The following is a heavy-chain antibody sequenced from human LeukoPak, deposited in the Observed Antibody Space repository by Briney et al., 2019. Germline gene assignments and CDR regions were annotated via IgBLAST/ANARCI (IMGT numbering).Heavy chain of an antibody. J-gene: IGHJ6*02. D-gene: IGHD6-19*01. CDR2: ISAYNGNT. V-gene: IGHV1-18*01. Sequence: ASVKVSCKASGYTFTSYGISWVRQAPGQGLEWMGWISAYNGNTNYAQKLQGRVTMTTDTSTSTAYMEPRSLRSDDTAVYYCAVGGGWYYYYGMDVWGQGTTVTVSS. CDR1: GYTFTSYG. CDR3: AVGGGWYYYYGMDV.